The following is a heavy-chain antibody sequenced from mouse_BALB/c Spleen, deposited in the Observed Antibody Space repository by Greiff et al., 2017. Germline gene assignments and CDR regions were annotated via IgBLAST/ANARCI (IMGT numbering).Heavy chain of an antibody. CDR1: GFTFSSYG. D-gene: IGHD1-1*01. J-gene: IGHJ2*01. Sequence: EVQLQESGGDLVKPGGSLKLSCAASGFTFSSYGMSWVRQTPDKRLEWVATISSGGSYTYYPDSVKGRFTISRDNAKNTLYLQMSSLKSEDTAMYYCARHETTVVATDRYFDYWGQGTTLTVSS. CDR3: ARHETTVVATDRYFDY. V-gene: IGHV5-6*01. CDR2: ISSGGSYT.